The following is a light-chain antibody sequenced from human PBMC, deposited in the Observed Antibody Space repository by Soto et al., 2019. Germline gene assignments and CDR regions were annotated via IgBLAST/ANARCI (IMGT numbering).Light chain of an antibody. Sequence: SYELTQPPSVSVSPGQTASITCSADKLGDKYACWYQQKPGQSPVLVIYHDTKRPSGIPERFSGSNSGNTATLTISGTQAMDEADYYCQAWDSSTLYVFGTGTKLTVL. CDR1: KLGDKY. V-gene: IGLV3-1*01. CDR3: QAWDSSTLYV. CDR2: HDT. J-gene: IGLJ1*01.